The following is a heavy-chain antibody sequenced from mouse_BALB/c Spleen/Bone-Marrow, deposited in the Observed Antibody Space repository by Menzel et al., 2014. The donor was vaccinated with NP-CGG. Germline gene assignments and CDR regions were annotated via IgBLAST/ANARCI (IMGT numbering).Heavy chain of an antibody. CDR1: GFAFSRYW. D-gene: IGHD1-2*01. Sequence: EVNVVESGGGLVQPGESLKLSCAASGFAFSRYWMSWVRQAPGKGLEWIGEINPDSSTINYTPSLKDKFIISRDNAKNALYLQMSKVRSEDTALYYCARQGYYGYSDYWGQGTTLTVSS. V-gene: IGHV4-1*02. J-gene: IGHJ2*01. CDR3: ARQGYYGYSDY. CDR2: INPDSSTI.